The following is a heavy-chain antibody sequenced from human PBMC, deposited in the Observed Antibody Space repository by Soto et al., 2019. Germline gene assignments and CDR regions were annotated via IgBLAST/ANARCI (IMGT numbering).Heavy chain of an antibody. J-gene: IGHJ6*02. CDR1: GFAFSTYW. V-gene: IGHV3-74*01. CDR2: IKFDGSST. Sequence: EVQLVESGGGLVQPGGSLGLSCAASGFAFSTYWMHWVRQAPGKGLLWVSRIKFDGSSTYYADSGRGRFTISRDDAKNTLFLQMNGLRVDDTAVYYCARGAKNIYAMDVWGQGTTVTVSS. CDR3: ARGAKNIYAMDV.